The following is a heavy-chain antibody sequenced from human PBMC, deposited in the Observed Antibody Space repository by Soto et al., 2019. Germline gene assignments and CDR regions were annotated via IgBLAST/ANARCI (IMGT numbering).Heavy chain of an antibody. J-gene: IGHJ4*02. CDR2: MNPGSGKT. CDR1: GYPFINFD. D-gene: IGHD7-27*01. Sequence: ASVKVSCTASGYPFINFDISWVRQAAGQGLEWLGWMNPGSGKTAYASKFQGRVAMTRDASTGTSHLELRSLTSDDTAVDYWARDLNGDFYYWGQGTVVTVSS. V-gene: IGHV1-8*02. CDR3: ARDLNGDFYY.